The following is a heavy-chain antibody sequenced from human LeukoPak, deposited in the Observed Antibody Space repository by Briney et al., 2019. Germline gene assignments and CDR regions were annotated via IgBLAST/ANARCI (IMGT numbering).Heavy chain of an antibody. CDR3: ARGVCYYYYYMDV. J-gene: IGHJ6*03. CDR2: ITSSSNTI. CDR1: GFTFSSSN. Sequence: PGGSLRLSCAASGFTFSSSNMNWVRQAPGKGLDWVSYITSSSNTIYYADSAKGRFTIPRDNAKNSLYLQMNSLRAEDTAVYYCARGVCYYYYYMDVWGKGTTVTVSS. V-gene: IGHV3-48*04. D-gene: IGHD3-16*01.